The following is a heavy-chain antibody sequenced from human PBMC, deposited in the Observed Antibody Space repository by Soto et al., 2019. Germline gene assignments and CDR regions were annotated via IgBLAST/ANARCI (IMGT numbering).Heavy chain of an antibody. V-gene: IGHV3-74*01. D-gene: IGHD3-22*01. Sequence: EVQLVESGGGLVQPGGSLRLSCAASGFTFSSYWMHCVRQAPGKGLVWVSRINSDGSSTSYADAVKGRFTISRDNAKNTLYLQMNSLRAEDTAVYYFARDLGDYYDSSGYYYDYYYYYGMDFWGQGTTVTVSS. CDR2: INSDGSST. J-gene: IGHJ6*02. CDR1: GFTFSSYW. CDR3: ARDLGDYYDSSGYYYDYYYYYGMDF.